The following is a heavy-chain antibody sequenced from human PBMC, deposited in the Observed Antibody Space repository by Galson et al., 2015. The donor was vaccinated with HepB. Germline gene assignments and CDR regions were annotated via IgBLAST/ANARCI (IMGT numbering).Heavy chain of an antibody. D-gene: IGHD3-3*01. Sequence: SLRLSCAASGFTFSSYGMHWVRQAPGKGLEWVAVIWYDGSNKYYADSVKGRFTISRDNSKNTLYLQMNSLRAEDTAVYYCARELEAYDFWSGYLLPGWFDPWGQGTLVTVSS. CDR3: ARELEAYDFWSGYLLPGWFDP. CDR2: IWYDGSNK. V-gene: IGHV3-33*01. J-gene: IGHJ5*02. CDR1: GFTFSSYG.